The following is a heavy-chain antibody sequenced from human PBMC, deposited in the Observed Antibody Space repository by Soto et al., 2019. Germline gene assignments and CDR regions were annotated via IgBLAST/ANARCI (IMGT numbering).Heavy chain of an antibody. D-gene: IGHD3-9*01. J-gene: IGHJ4*02. Sequence: GGSLRLSCAASGFTFSSYAMSWVRQAPGKGLEWVSAISGSGGSTYYADSVKGRFTISRDNSKNTLYLQMNSLRAEDTAVYYCAKDLWDLLRYPRSQTENFDYWGQGTLVTVSS. CDR2: ISGSGGST. CDR3: AKDLWDLLRYPRSQTENFDY. CDR1: GFTFSSYA. V-gene: IGHV3-23*01.